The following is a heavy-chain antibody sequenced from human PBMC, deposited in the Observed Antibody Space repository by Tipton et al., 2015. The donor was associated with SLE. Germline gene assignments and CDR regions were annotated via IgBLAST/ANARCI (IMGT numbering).Heavy chain of an antibody. CDR2: INHSGST. V-gene: IGHV4-34*01. CDR1: GGSFSGYY. J-gene: IGHJ4*02. CDR3: ARDKYNASSGGFDC. D-gene: IGHD3-22*01. Sequence: TLSLTCAVYGGSFSGYYWSWIRQPPGKGLEWIGEINHSGSTDYNPSLKSRVTISVDTSKNQFSLKLSSVTAADTAVYYCARDKYNASSGGFDCWGQGSLVTVSS.